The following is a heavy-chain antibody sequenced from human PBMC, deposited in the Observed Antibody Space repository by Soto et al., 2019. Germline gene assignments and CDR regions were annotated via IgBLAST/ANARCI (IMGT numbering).Heavy chain of an antibody. CDR3: ATDLSYYDSSGYYYPY. V-gene: IGHV1-24*01. CDR1: GYTLTELS. D-gene: IGHD3-22*01. J-gene: IGHJ4*02. Sequence: GASVKVSCKVSGYTLTELSMHWVRQAPGKGLEWMGGFDPEDGETIYAQKFQGRVTMTEDTSTDTAYMELSSLRSEDTAVYYCATDLSYYDSSGYYYPYCGQGTLVTVSS. CDR2: FDPEDGET.